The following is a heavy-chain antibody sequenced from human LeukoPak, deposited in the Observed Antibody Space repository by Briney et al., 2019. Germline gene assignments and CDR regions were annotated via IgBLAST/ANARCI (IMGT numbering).Heavy chain of an antibody. V-gene: IGHV1-2*02. CDR1: GYTFTGYY. CDR3: ARDQASGWFPGWFDP. CDR2: INPNSGGT. D-gene: IGHD6-19*01. Sequence: ASVKVSCKASGYTFTGYYMHWVRQAPGQGLEWMGWINPNSGGTNYAQKFQGRVTMTRDTSISTAYMELSRLRSDDTAVYYCARDQASGWFPGWFDPWGQGTLVTVSS. J-gene: IGHJ5*02.